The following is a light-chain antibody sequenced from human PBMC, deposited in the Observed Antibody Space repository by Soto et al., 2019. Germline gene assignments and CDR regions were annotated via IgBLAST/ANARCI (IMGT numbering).Light chain of an antibody. Sequence: QAVVTQPPSVSGAPGQRVTISCTGSSSNIGAGYDVHWYQQLPGTAPKVLIYGNSDRPSGVPDRFSGSKSGTSASLAITGLQAEDEADYYCQSYDSSLSVLYVFGTGTKVTVL. CDR3: QSYDSSLSVLYV. CDR2: GNS. J-gene: IGLJ1*01. V-gene: IGLV1-40*01. CDR1: SSNIGAGYD.